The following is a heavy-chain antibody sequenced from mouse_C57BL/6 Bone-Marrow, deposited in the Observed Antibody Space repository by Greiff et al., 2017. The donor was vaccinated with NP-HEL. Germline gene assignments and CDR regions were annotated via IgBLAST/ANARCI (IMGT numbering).Heavy chain of an antibody. CDR1: GYAFSSSW. CDR3: ARTLYYGSSTDD. V-gene: IGHV1-82*01. CDR2: IYPGDGDT. J-gene: IGHJ2*01. D-gene: IGHD1-1*01. Sequence: QVQLQQSGPELVKPGASVKISCKASGYAFSSSWMNWVKQRPGKGLEWIGRIYPGDGDTNYNGKFKGKATLTADKSPSTAYMQLSSRTSEDSAVYFCARTLYYGSSTDDWGQGTTLTVSS.